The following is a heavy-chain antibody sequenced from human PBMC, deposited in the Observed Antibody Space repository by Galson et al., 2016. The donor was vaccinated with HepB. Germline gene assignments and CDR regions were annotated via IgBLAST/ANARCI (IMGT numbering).Heavy chain of an antibody. CDR3: ARARDYYFYSMDV. J-gene: IGHJ6*02. V-gene: IGHV1-18*01. CDR1: GYTFTTYG. CDR2: ITTVTGNT. Sequence: SVKVSCKASGYTFTTYGISWVRQAPGQGLEWKGWITTVTGNTNYAQKFQGRVTMTTDTSTNTAYMELRSLRSDDTAVYYCARARDYYFYSMDVWGQGTTVTVSS.